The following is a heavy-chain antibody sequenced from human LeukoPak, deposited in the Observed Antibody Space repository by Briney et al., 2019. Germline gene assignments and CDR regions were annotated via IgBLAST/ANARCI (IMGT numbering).Heavy chain of an antibody. CDR3: ARAHDPYYYYYYMDV. CDR2: MNPNSGNT. V-gene: IGHV1-8*02. J-gene: IGHJ6*03. CDR1: GGTFSSYA. Sequence: GASVKVSCKASGGTFSSYAISWVRQAPGQGLEWMGWMNPNSGNTGYAQKFQGRVTMTRNTSISTAYMELSSLRSEDTAVYYCARAHDPYYYYYYMDVWGKGTTVTVSS.